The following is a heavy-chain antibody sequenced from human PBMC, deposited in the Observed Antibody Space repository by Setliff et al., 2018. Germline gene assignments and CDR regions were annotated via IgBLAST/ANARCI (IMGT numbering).Heavy chain of an antibody. D-gene: IGHD6-25*01. J-gene: IGHJ3*02. Sequence: GESLKISCKGSGYRFTTYWIGWVRQMPGKGLEWMGIVFSGDSDTRYSPSSQGQVTMSADKSINTAYLQWSSLKASDTAMYYCARLGAPASHDAFDIWGQGTMVTVSS. CDR2: VFSGDSDT. CDR3: ARLGAPASHDAFDI. V-gene: IGHV5-51*01. CDR1: GYRFTTYW.